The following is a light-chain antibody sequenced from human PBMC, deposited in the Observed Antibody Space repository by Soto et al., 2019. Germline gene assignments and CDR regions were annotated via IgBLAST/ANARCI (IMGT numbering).Light chain of an antibody. CDR3: CSDAGSLTRV. J-gene: IGLJ3*02. V-gene: IGLV2-23*02. CDR1: SSDVGSHNF. CDR2: GVR. Sequence: QSALTQPASVSGSPGQSITISCTGTSSDVGSHNFVSWYQQHPGKAPKLMIYGVRERPSGVSNRFSGSKSGNTASLTISGLQAEDEAEYYCCSDAGSLTRVFGGGTQLTVL.